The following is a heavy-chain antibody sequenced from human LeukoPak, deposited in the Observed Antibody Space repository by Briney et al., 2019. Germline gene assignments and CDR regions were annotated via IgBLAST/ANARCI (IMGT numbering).Heavy chain of an antibody. Sequence: SETLSLTCTVSGGSISSYYWSWIRQPPGKGLEWIGYIYYSGSTNYNPSLKSRVTISVDTSKNQFSLKLSSVTAADTAVYYCARNYGSGSFDYWGQGTLVTVSS. CDR3: ARNYGSGSFDY. J-gene: IGHJ4*02. CDR2: IYYSGST. CDR1: GGSISSYY. D-gene: IGHD3-10*01. V-gene: IGHV4-59*01.